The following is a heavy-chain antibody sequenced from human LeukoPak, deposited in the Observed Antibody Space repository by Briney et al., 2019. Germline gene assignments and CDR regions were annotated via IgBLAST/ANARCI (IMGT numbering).Heavy chain of an antibody. J-gene: IGHJ5*02. Sequence: ASVKVSCKASGYTFSNYGLHWVRQAPGQGLEWMGWINPNSGGTNYAQKFQGRVTMTRDTSISTAYMELSRLRSDDTAVYYCAGTTVVTPLNWFDPWGQGTLVTVSS. CDR1: GYTFSNYG. CDR2: INPNSGGT. D-gene: IGHD4-23*01. CDR3: AGTTVVTPLNWFDP. V-gene: IGHV1-2*02.